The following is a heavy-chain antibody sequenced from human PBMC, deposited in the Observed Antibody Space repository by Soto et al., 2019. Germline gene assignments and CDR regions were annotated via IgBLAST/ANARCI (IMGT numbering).Heavy chain of an antibody. Sequence: QVQLVESGGGVVQPGRSLRLSCAASGFTFSSYGMHWVRQAPGKGLEWVAVISYDGSNKYYADSVRGRFTISRDNSKNTLYLQMNSLRAEDTAVYYCAKDRAVIVAVYGMDVWGQGTTVTVSS. D-gene: IGHD5-12*01. J-gene: IGHJ6*02. CDR1: GFTFSSYG. CDR2: ISYDGSNK. CDR3: AKDRAVIVAVYGMDV. V-gene: IGHV3-30*18.